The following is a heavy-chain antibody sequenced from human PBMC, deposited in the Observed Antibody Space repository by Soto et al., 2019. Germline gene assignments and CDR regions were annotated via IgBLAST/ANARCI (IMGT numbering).Heavy chain of an antibody. D-gene: IGHD5-12*01. CDR1: GFTFSSYG. CDR2: IWYDGSNK. CDR3: ARGEYSGYDRFDDAFDI. V-gene: IGHV3-33*01. J-gene: IGHJ3*02. Sequence: GGSLRLSCAASGFTFSSYGMHWVRQAPGKGLEWVAVIWYDGSNKYYADSVKGRFTISRDNSKNTLYLQMNSLRAEDTAVYYCARGEYSGYDRFDDAFDIWGQGTMVT.